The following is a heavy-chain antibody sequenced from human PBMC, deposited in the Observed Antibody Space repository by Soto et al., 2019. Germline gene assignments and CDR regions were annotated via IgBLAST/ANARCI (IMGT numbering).Heavy chain of an antibody. Sequence: EVQLVESGGGLVQPGGSLRLSCAASGFTFSSYWMSWVRQAPGKGLEWVANIKQDGSEKYYVDSVKGRFTISRDNAKNSLYLQKNSLRAEDTAVYYCARVSYYDFWSGYYLDYWGQGTLVTVSS. CDR3: ARVSYYDFWSGYYLDY. CDR2: IKQDGSEK. CDR1: GFTFSSYW. J-gene: IGHJ4*02. V-gene: IGHV3-7*05. D-gene: IGHD3-3*01.